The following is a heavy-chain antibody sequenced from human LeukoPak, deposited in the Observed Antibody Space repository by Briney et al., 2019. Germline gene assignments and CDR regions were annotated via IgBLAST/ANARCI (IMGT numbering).Heavy chain of an antibody. Sequence: GASVKVSCKASGYTFTGYYMHWVRQAPGQGLEWMGWINPNSGGTNYAQKFQGRVTMTRDKSISTAYLQWSSLKASDTAMYYCASPEYYYDSSGYLTLYYWGQGTLVTVSS. D-gene: IGHD3-22*01. CDR2: INPNSGGT. J-gene: IGHJ4*02. CDR3: ASPEYYYDSSGYLTLYY. V-gene: IGHV1-2*02. CDR1: GYTFTGYY.